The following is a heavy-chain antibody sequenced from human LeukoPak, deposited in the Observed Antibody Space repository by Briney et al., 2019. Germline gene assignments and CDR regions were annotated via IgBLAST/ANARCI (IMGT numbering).Heavy chain of an antibody. D-gene: IGHD2-15*01. V-gene: IGHV4-59*01. Sequence: PSETLSLTCTVSGGSISSYYWSWLRQPPGKGLEWIGYIYYSGSTNYNPSLKSRVTISVDTSKNQFSLKLSSVTAADTAVYYCARESGSGAFDYWGQGTLVTVSS. CDR2: IYYSGST. CDR1: GGSISSYY. CDR3: ARESGSGAFDY. J-gene: IGHJ4*02.